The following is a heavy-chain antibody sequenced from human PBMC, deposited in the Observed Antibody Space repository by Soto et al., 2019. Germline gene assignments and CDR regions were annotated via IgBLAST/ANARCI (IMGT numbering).Heavy chain of an antibody. J-gene: IGHJ4*02. CDR2: MNPNSGHT. D-gene: IGHD4-17*01. V-gene: IGHV1-8*01. CDR3: ASDMTTM. Sequence: QVQLVQSGAEVNKPGASVKVSCKASGYTFTSHDINWMRQATGQGLEWMGWMNPNSGHTNYAQKFQGRVTMTRDTSISTDYMELTKLRSEDTGIYYCASDMTTMWGQGTLVTVSS. CDR1: GYTFTSHD.